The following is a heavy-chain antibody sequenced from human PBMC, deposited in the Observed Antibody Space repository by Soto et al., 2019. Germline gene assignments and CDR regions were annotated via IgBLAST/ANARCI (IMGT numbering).Heavy chain of an antibody. D-gene: IGHD1-1*01. CDR1: GLTISGKKY. CDR3: ATWHEREHAYDV. CDR2: LYDVDGS. J-gene: IGHJ3*01. Sequence: GSLRLSCAAFGLTISGKKYVAWVRQAPGKGLEWVSGLYDVDGSFYADSVRGRFTTSRDSSKTTVYLQMNDLRPDDTAVYYCATWHEREHAYDVWGQGTTVTVS. V-gene: IGHV3-53*01.